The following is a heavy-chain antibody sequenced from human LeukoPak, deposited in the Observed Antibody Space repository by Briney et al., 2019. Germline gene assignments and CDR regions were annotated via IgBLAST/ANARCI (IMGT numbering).Heavy chain of an antibody. CDR1: GAPISTAGYY. CDR3: ASSYCGGDCYSLYYFDY. Sequence: SETLSLTCTVSGAPISTAGYYWTWIRQTPGEGLEWIGYIYYTGSVDYNPSLKSRLSISLDTSKNQFSLKLSSVTAADTAVYYCASSYCGGDCYSLYYFDYWGQGTLVTVSS. CDR2: IYYTGSV. D-gene: IGHD2-21*02. V-gene: IGHV4-30-4*01. J-gene: IGHJ4*02.